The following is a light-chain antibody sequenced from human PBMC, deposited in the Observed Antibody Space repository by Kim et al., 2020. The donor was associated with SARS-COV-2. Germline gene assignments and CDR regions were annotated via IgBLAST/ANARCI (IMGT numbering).Light chain of an antibody. CDR1: SSDVGGYNY. CDR2: DVS. V-gene: IGLV2-14*03. CDR3: SSYTSSSTLVYV. J-gene: IGLJ1*01. Sequence: SFTISCTGTSSDVGGYNYVSWYQQHPGKAPKLMIYDVSNRPSGVSNRFSGSKSGNTASLTISGLQAEDEADYYCSSYTSSSTLVYVFGTGTKVTVL.